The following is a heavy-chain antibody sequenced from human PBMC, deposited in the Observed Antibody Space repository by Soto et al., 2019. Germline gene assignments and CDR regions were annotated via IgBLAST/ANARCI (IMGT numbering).Heavy chain of an antibody. J-gene: IGHJ6*02. V-gene: IGHV3-33*01. CDR1: GFSFKNYG. CDR2: IWFDGSVE. CDR3: ARARDTYSSGWLQAGSFYFFGMDV. D-gene: IGHD6-19*01. Sequence: QVLLVESGGGVVQPGGSLRLSCAASGFSFKNYGIHWVRQAPGKGLEWVAVIWFDGSVEYYADSVQGRFTISRDNAKNTVYLLKNTLSAEDTAFYYCARARDTYSSGWLQAGSFYFFGMDVWGPGATVTVSS.